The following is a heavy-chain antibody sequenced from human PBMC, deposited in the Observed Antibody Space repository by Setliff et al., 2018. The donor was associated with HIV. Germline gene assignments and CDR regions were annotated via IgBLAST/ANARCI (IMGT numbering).Heavy chain of an antibody. CDR1: GGSFSAYY. CDR2: IYYSGNA. Sequence: SETLSLTCAVSGGSFSAYYWGWIRQPPGKGLEWIGSIYYSGNAYYNPSLKSRVTISVDTSKNHFSLRLTSVTAADTAVYYCARDLPELTGRSFDPWGQGIQVTVSS. D-gene: IGHD7-27*01. J-gene: IGHJ5*02. V-gene: IGHV4-39*07. CDR3: ARDLPELTGRSFDP.